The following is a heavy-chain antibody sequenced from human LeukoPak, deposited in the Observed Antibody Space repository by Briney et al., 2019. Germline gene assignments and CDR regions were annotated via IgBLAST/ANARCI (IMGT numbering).Heavy chain of an antibody. J-gene: IGHJ3*02. V-gene: IGHV3-9*01. D-gene: IGHD6-13*01. CDR3: ARHGYDGFDM. CDR2: ISWNSGRI. CDR1: GFAFDDYA. Sequence: GRSLRLSCAASGFAFDDYAMHRVRQGPGKGLEWVSGISWNSGRIAYADSVKGRFTISRDNAKNSLYLQMNSLRAEDTAVYYCARHGYDGFDMWGQGTMATVSS.